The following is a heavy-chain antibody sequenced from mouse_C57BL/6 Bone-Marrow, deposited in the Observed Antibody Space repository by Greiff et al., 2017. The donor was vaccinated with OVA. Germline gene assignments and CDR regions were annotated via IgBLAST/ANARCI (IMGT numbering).Heavy chain of an antibody. V-gene: IGHV3-6*01. CDR2: IRYDGSN. Sequence: DVKLVESGPGLVKPSQSLSLTCSVTGYSITSGYYWNWIRQFPGNKLEWMGYIRYDGSNNYNPSLKNRISITRDTSKNQFFLKLNSVTTEDTATYYCATDFPYYYGSWYFDDWGQGTTLTVSS. D-gene: IGHD1-1*01. CDR3: ATDFPYYYGSWYFDD. CDR1: GYSITSGYY. J-gene: IGHJ2*01.